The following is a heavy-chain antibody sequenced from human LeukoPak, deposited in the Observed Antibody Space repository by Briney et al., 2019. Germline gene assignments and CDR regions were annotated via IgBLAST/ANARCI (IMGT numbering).Heavy chain of an antibody. CDR3: ASPGDSGSYSGAEYFQH. CDR1: GGTFSSYA. J-gene: IGHJ1*01. Sequence: SVEVSCKASGGTFSSYAISWVRQAPGQGLEWMGRIIPILGIANYAQKFQGRVTITADKSTSTAYMELSSLRSEDTAVYYCASPGDSGSYSGAEYFQHWGQGTLVTVSS. V-gene: IGHV1-69*04. D-gene: IGHD1-26*01. CDR2: IIPILGIA.